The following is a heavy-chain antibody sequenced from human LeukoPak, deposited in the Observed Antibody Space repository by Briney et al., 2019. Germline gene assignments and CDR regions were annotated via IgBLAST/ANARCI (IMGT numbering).Heavy chain of an antibody. D-gene: IGHD1/OR15-1a*01. CDR3: AKDPEHGYYFDY. Sequence: AXSWVRQAPGKGLEWVSAISGSGGSTYYADSVKGRFTISRDNSKNTLYLQMNSLRAEDTAVYYCAKDPEHGYYFDYWGQGTLVTVSS. V-gene: IGHV3-23*01. J-gene: IGHJ4*02. CDR2: ISGSGGST. CDR1: A.